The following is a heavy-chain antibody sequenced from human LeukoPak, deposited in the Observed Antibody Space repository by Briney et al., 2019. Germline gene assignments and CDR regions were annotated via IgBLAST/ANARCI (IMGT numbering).Heavy chain of an antibody. Sequence: PSETLSLTCTVSGYSISSGYYWGWIRQPPGKGLEWIGSIYHSGSTYYNPSLKSRVTISVDTSKNQFSLKLSSVTAADTAVYYCARELRFLERLLTGEAFDPWGQGTLVTVSS. J-gene: IGHJ5*02. CDR2: IYHSGST. CDR1: GYSISSGYY. CDR3: ARELRFLERLLTGEAFDP. V-gene: IGHV4-38-2*02. D-gene: IGHD3-3*01.